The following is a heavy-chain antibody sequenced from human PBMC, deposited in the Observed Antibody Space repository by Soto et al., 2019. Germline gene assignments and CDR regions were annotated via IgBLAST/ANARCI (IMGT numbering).Heavy chain of an antibody. Sequence: GSLRLSCAASGFTFSDYYMSWIRQAPGKGLEWVSYISSSGSTIYYADSVKGRFTISRDNAKNSLYLQMNSLRAEDTAVYYCARGGGVRITMIVVVIGKPDAFDIWGQGTMVTVSS. V-gene: IGHV3-11*01. D-gene: IGHD3-22*01. CDR1: GFTFSDYY. J-gene: IGHJ3*02. CDR2: ISSSGSTI. CDR3: ARGGGVRITMIVVVIGKPDAFDI.